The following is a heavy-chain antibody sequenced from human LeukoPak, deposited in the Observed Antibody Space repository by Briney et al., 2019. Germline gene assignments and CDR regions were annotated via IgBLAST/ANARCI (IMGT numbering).Heavy chain of an antibody. CDR2: IWYDGSNK. Sequence: GGSLRLSCAASGFTFSSYGMHWVRQAPGKGLEWVAVIWYDGSNKYYADSVKGRFTISRDNSKNTLYLQMNSLRAEDTAVYYCARGLETVMITFGGVLFDYRGQGTLVTVSS. V-gene: IGHV3-33*01. CDR1: GFTFSSYG. D-gene: IGHD3-16*01. CDR3: ARGLETVMITFGGVLFDY. J-gene: IGHJ4*02.